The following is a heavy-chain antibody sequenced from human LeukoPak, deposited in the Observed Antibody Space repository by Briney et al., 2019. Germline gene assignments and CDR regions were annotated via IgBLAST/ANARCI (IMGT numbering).Heavy chain of an antibody. CDR3: ARDSSMLRGPLVIYFFDF. D-gene: IGHD3-10*01. CDR2: ISGVGDAT. CDR1: DFTFSTYA. J-gene: IGHJ4*02. Sequence: GGSLRLSCTTSDFTFSTYAMSWVRQAPGKGLEWVSTISGVGDATYYADSVKGRFTISRDNPKNTLYLQMNSLRAEDTAVYYCARDSSMLRGPLVIYFFDFWGQGTLVTVSS. V-gene: IGHV3-23*01.